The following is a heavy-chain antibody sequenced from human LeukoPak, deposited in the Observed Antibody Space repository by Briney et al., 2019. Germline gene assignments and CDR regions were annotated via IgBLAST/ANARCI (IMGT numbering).Heavy chain of an antibody. D-gene: IGHD2-2*01. V-gene: IGHV1-46*01. CDR2: INPSGGST. CDR1: GYTFITYG. J-gene: IGHJ4*02. CDR3: ATLCSATSCPLDY. Sequence: GASVKVSCKASGYTFITYGISWVRQATGQGLEWMGIINPSGGSTGYAQKFQGRVTMTRDTSTSTVYMELSSLRSEDTAVYYCATLCSATSCPLDYWGQGTLVTVSS.